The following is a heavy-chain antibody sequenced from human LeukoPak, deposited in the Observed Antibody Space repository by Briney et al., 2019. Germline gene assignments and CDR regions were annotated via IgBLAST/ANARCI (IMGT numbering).Heavy chain of an antibody. CDR1: GFTFSSYW. CDR3: AKDWRWNTNIYGMNV. J-gene: IGHJ6*02. D-gene: IGHD5-24*01. CDR2: IQYDGTNK. Sequence: GGSLRLSCSASGFTFSSYWMSWVRQAPGKGLEWVAFIQYDGTNKNYADSVMGRFTISRDNSKNTLYLQMNSLRDEDTAVYYCAKDWRWNTNIYGMNVWGQGTTVTVSS. V-gene: IGHV3-30*02.